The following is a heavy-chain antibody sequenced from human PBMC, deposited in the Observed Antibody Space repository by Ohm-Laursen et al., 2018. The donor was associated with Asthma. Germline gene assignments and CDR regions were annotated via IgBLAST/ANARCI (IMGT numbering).Heavy chain of an antibody. CDR1: GASIRSGGNY. CDR3: ASGRVGHTSPFDF. CDR2: SHYDGAT. J-gene: IGHJ4*02. D-gene: IGHD1-26*01. Sequence: SQTLSLTCSVSGASIRSGGNYWSWIRQPPGKGLEWIGYSHYDGATFYNPSLKSRVTISLDTAKNQFSLEVTSVSGADTAVYFCASGRVGHTSPFDFWGQGLLVTVSS. V-gene: IGHV4-31*02.